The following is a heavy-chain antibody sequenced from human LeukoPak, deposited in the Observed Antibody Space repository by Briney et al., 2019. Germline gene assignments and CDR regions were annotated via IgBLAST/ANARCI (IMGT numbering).Heavy chain of an antibody. Sequence: ASVKVSCKASGYTFTSYGISWVRQAPGQGLEWMGWISAYNGNTNYAQKFQGRVTMTRDTSISTAYMELSRLRSDDTAVYYCARDLGSTSCYDYWGQGTLVTVSS. CDR2: ISAYNGNT. J-gene: IGHJ4*02. CDR1: GYTFTSYG. V-gene: IGHV1-18*01. D-gene: IGHD2-2*01. CDR3: ARDLGSTSCYDY.